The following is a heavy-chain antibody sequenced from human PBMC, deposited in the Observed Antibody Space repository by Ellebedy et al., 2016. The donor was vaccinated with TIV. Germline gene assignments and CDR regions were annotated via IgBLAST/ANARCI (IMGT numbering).Heavy chain of an antibody. D-gene: IGHD3-9*01. CDR2: VTYDGTGQ. CDR3: ARELTGYYVGY. CDR1: GFTFSSYA. Sequence: GESLKISCAASGFTFSSYAMHWVRQAPGKGLAWVALVTYDGTGQYYADSVRGRFTISRDNSKNTLYLQMNTLRAEDTALYYCARELTGYYVGYWGQGTLVTVSS. V-gene: IGHV3-30-3*01. J-gene: IGHJ4*02.